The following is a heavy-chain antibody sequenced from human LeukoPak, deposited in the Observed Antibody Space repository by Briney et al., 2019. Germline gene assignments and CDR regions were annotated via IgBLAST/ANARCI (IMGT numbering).Heavy chain of an antibody. CDR1: GGSISSGGYY. V-gene: IGHV4-31*03. J-gene: IGHJ3*02. CDR2: IYYSGST. Sequence: SETLSLTCTVSGGSISSGGYYLSWIRQHPGKGLEWIGYIYYSGSTYYNPSLKSRVTISVDTSKNQFSLKLSSVTAADTAVYYCARDVRADAFDIWGQGTMVTVSS. CDR3: ARDVRADAFDI.